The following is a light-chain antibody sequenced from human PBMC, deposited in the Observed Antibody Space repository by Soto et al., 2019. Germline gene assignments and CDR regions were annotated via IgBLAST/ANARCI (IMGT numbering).Light chain of an antibody. CDR2: GKT. Sequence: QAVVTQPPSVSGAPGQGVTISCTGGSSNIGAGYDVHWYQQLPGTAPKLLIYGKTNRPSGVPDRFSGSKSGTSASLAITGLQAEDDADYYCQSYDSSLSGVVFGGRTKLTVL. V-gene: IGLV1-40*01. CDR3: QSYDSSLSGVV. CDR1: SSNIGAGYD. J-gene: IGLJ2*01.